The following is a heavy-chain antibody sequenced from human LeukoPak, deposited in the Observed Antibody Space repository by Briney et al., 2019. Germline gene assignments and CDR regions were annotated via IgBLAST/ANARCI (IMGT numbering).Heavy chain of an antibody. CDR3: AKDLTGIAVAAEGDY. Sequence: GGSLRLSCAASGFTFNTYGMSWVRQAPGKGLEWVSAISGSGGSTYYADSVKGRFTISRDNSKNTLYLQMNSLRAEDTAVYYCAKDLTGIAVAAEGDYWGQGTLVTVSS. CDR2: ISGSGGST. D-gene: IGHD6-19*01. V-gene: IGHV3-23*01. J-gene: IGHJ4*02. CDR1: GFTFNTYG.